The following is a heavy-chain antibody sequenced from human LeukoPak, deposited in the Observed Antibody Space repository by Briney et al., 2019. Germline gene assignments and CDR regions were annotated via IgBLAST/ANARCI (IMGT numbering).Heavy chain of an antibody. CDR1: GGSISSGGYY. CDR2: IFYTGST. D-gene: IGHD2-21*01. Sequence: PSETLSLTCTVSGGSISSGGYYWSWIRQPPGKGLEWIGYIFYTGSTNYNPSLKSRVTISVGTSKNQFSLKLSSVTAADTAVYYCARGGAPGDAFDIWGQGTMVTVSS. V-gene: IGHV4-61*08. J-gene: IGHJ3*02. CDR3: ARGGAPGDAFDI.